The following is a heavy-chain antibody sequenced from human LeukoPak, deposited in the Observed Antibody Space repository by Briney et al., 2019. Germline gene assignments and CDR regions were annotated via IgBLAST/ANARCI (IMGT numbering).Heavy chain of an antibody. CDR2: IRYDGVTK. CDR1: GFTFSNYG. V-gene: IGHV3-30*02. Sequence: GGSLRLSCAASGFTFSNYGMHWVRQAPGKGLEWVTFIRYDGVTKYYADSVKGRFSTYRDNSKNSLYLQMNNLRAEDTAVYYCARDMDHDYDDYGFDYWGQGTPVTVSS. D-gene: IGHD4-17*01. CDR3: ARDMDHDYDDYGFDY. J-gene: IGHJ4*02.